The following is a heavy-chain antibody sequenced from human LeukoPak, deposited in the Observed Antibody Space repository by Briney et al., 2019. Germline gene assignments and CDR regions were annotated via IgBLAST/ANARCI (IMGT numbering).Heavy chain of an antibody. J-gene: IGHJ3*01. CDR2: IIPMFGTA. Sequence: ASVTVSCTASGGTFSSYGISWVRQAPGEGLEWMGGIIPMFGTANYAQTWEGRVTITTDKATNTAYMEVSRLRAEGTAVYYCASYDCSNTSCYSPAAYHDAFDFWGRGTMVTVS. V-gene: IGHV1-69*05. D-gene: IGHD2-2*01. CDR3: ASYDCSNTSCYSPAAYHDAFDF. CDR1: GGTFSSYG.